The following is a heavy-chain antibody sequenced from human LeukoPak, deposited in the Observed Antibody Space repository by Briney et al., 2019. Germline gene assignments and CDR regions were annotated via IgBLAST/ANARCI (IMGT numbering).Heavy chain of an antibody. V-gene: IGHV3-49*04. J-gene: IGHJ4*02. D-gene: IGHD6-19*01. CDR1: GFYFGDYT. Sequence: PGGSLRLSCTASGFYFGDYTMSGVRQAPGKGLEWVGFIRSKTYGGTTEYAASVKGRFIISRDDSKSIAYLQMNNLKIEDTAVYYCSKDVIGRGWYYFDYWRQGTLVTVSS. CDR3: SKDVIGRGWYYFDY. CDR2: IRSKTYGGTT.